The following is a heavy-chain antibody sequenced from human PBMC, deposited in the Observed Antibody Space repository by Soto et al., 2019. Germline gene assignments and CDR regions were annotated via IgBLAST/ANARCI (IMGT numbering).Heavy chain of an antibody. D-gene: IGHD3-10*01. CDR3: ARDRGILWFGETPPFYGMDV. Sequence: PVKVSCKASGGTFSSYAISWVRQAPGQGLEWMGGIIPIFGTANYAQKFQGRVTITADKSTSTAYMELSSLRSEDTAVYYCARDRGILWFGETPPFYGMDVWGQGTTVTVSS. CDR2: IIPIFGTA. V-gene: IGHV1-69*06. CDR1: GGTFSSYA. J-gene: IGHJ6*02.